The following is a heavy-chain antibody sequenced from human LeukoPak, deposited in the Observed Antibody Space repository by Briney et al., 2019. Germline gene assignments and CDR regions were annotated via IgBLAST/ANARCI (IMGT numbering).Heavy chain of an antibody. CDR1: GGTFSSYA. J-gene: IGHJ4*02. V-gene: IGHV1-69*01. D-gene: IGHD3-9*01. CDR3: ASSGGFDWLSGLYYFDY. Sequence: SVKVSCKASGGTFSSYAISWVRQAPGQGLEGMGGIIPIFGTANYAQKFQGRVTITADESTSTAYMELSSLRSEDTAVYYCASSGGFDWLSGLYYFDYWGQGTLVTVSS. CDR2: IIPIFGTA.